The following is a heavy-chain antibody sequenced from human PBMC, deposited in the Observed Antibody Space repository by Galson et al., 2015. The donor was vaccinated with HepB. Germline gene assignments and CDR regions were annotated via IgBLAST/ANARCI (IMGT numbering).Heavy chain of an antibody. J-gene: IGHJ4*02. CDR1: GFTFSSYA. CDR3: ATEIVVVPAATFDY. Sequence: CAASGFTFSSYAMHWVHQAPGKGLEWVAVISYDGSNKFYADSVKGRFTISRDNSKNTLYLQMSSLRAEDTAVYYCATEIVVVPAATFDYWGQGTLVTVSS. V-gene: IGHV3-30-3*01. D-gene: IGHD2-2*01. CDR2: ISYDGSNK.